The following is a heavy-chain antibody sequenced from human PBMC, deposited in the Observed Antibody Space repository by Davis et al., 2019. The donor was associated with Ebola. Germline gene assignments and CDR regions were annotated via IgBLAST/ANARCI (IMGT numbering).Heavy chain of an antibody. CDR1: GFTFSNAL. V-gene: IGHV3-15*01. CDR3: ATVLDWAIKRTYDY. D-gene: IGHD3-3*01. J-gene: IGHJ4*02. CDR2: IKEKAAGETK. Sequence: PGGSLRLSCAASGFTFSNALMGWVRQAPGRGLEWIARIKEKAAGETKDYAAPVKGRFTISRDDSKGTVFLQMDSLKTEDTAVYYCATVLDWAIKRTYDYWGQGTLVTVSS.